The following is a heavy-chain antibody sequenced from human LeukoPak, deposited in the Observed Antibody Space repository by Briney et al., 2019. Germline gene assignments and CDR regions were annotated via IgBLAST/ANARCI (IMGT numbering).Heavy chain of an antibody. CDR3: AGTVTTTRWADAFDI. CDR2: IYHSGST. Sequence: PSQTLSLTCTVSGGSISSGGYYWSWIRQPPGKGLEWIGYIYHSGSTYYNPFLKSRVTISVDRSKNQFSLKLSSVTAADTAVYYCAGTVTTTRWADAFDIWGQGTMVTVSS. V-gene: IGHV4-30-2*01. J-gene: IGHJ3*02. CDR1: GGSISSGGYY. D-gene: IGHD4-17*01.